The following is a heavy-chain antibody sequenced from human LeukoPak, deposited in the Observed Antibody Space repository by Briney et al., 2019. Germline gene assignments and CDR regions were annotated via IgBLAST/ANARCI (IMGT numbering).Heavy chain of an antibody. CDR3: RAAADLNDY. D-gene: IGHD6-13*01. CDR2: IRSKANSYTT. Sequence: GGSLRLSCAASGFTFSGSAMHWVRQASGNGLEWLGRIRSKANSYTTAYAASVKGRFIVSRDDSKNTAYLQMNSLKTEDTAVYYCRAAADLNDYWGQGTLVTVSS. CDR1: GFTFSGSA. J-gene: IGHJ4*02. V-gene: IGHV3-73*01.